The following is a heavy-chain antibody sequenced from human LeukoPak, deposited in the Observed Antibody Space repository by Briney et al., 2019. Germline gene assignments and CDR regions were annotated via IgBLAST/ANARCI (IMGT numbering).Heavy chain of an antibody. V-gene: IGHV1-2*02. CDR3: ARGPIVVVVAAHIDY. J-gene: IGHJ4*02. CDR1: GYTFTGYY. Sequence: ASVKVSCKASGYTFTGYYMHWVRQAPGQGLEWMGWINHNSGGTNYAQKFQGRVTMTRDTSISTAYMELSRLRSDDTAVYYCARGPIVVVVAAHIDYWGQGTLVTVSS. CDR2: INHNSGGT. D-gene: IGHD2-15*01.